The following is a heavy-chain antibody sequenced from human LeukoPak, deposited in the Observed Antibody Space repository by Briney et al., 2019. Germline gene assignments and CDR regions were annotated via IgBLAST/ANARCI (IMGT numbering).Heavy chain of an antibody. CDR3: ARGCGADSWCFDY. V-gene: IGHV3-53*01. CDR2: IYSGGST. Sequence: GGSLRLSCAASGFTFTSYWMSWVRQAPGKGLEWVSVIYSGGSTYYADSVKGRFTISRDNSKNTLYLQMNSLRAEDTAVYYCARGCGADSWCFDYWGQGTLVTVSS. J-gene: IGHJ4*02. CDR1: GFTFTSYW. D-gene: IGHD2-21*01.